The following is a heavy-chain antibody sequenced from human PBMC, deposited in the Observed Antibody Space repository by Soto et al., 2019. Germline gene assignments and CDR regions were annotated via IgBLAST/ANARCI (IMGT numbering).Heavy chain of an antibody. CDR2: INTNTGNP. Sequence: ASVKVCCKASGDTFTSYAMNWVRQAPGQGLEWMGWINTNTGNPTYVQGFTGRFVFSLDTSVSTAYLQICSLKAEDTAVYYCARDYGSGSYCYGMDVWGQGTTVTVSS. CDR1: GDTFTSYA. V-gene: IGHV7-4-1*01. J-gene: IGHJ6*02. D-gene: IGHD3-10*01. CDR3: ARDYGSGSYCYGMDV.